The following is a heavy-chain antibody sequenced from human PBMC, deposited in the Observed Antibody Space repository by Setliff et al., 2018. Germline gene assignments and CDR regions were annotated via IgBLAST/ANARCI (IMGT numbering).Heavy chain of an antibody. D-gene: IGHD3-22*01. CDR2: ISNDAYTI. J-gene: IGHJ4*02. CDR1: GFSFSDYY. V-gene: IGHV3-11*04. CDR3: ASPYDSSGYYPFPFDY. Sequence: GGSLRLSCAASGFSFSDYYMMWIRQAPGKGLEWVSYISNDAYTIHYADSVKGRFTISRDNAKNSLYLQMNSLRAEDTAVYYCASPYDSSGYYPFPFDYWGQGTLVTVSS.